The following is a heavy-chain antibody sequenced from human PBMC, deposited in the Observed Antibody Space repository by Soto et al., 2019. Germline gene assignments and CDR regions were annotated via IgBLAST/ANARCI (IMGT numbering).Heavy chain of an antibody. CDR1: GSTFRSYG. D-gene: IGHD3-22*01. Sequence: QVQLVESGGGVVQPGRSLRLSCAASGSTFRSYGMHWVRQAPGKGLEWVAAISYDGSNKNYVDSVKGRFTISRDNSENTLYLQMNSLRAEDAAVYYCAKDTYYHDSTGYYVFEYWGQGTLVTVSS. J-gene: IGHJ4*02. CDR3: AKDTYYHDSTGYYVFEY. CDR2: ISYDGSNK. V-gene: IGHV3-30*18.